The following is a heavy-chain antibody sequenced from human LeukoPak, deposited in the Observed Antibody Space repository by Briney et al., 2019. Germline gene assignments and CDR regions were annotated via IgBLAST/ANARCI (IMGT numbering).Heavy chain of an antibody. CDR3: ASPRGDDSGGYYTWYFQH. Sequence: SETLSLTCTVSGGSISSGGYYWGWIRQPPGKGLEWIGSGSTYYNPSLKSRVTISVDTSKNQFSLQLSSVTAADTAVYYCASPRGDDSGGYYTWYFQHWGQGTLVTVSS. D-gene: IGHD3-22*01. CDR2: SGST. J-gene: IGHJ1*01. V-gene: IGHV4-39*07. CDR1: GGSISSGGYY.